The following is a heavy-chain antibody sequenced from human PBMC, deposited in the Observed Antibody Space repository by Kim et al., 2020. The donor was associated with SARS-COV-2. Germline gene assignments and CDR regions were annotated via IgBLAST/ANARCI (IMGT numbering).Heavy chain of an antibody. Sequence: SETLSLTCTVSGGSISSGGYYWSWIRQHPGKGLEWIGYIYYSGSTYYNPSLKSRVTISVDTSKNQFSLKPSSVTAADTAVYYCAGGRITIFGVVTEFDYWGQGTLVTVSS. CDR3: AGGRITIFGVVTEFDY. CDR2: IYYSGST. CDR1: GGSISSGGYY. D-gene: IGHD3-3*01. J-gene: IGHJ4*02. V-gene: IGHV4-31*03.